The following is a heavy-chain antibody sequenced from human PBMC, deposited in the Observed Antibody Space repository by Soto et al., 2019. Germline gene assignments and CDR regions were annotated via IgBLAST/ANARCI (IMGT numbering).Heavy chain of an antibody. J-gene: IGHJ6*02. CDR2: IWNDGSNS. CDR3: ARRQIPPPTRGAANARGGMDV. CDR1: GFTFNNYG. Sequence: QVQLVEPGGGVVQPGRSLRLSCAASGFTFNNYGMHWVRQAPGKGLEWLAVIWNDGSNSSYANSVKGRFTISRDNSKNTLYLQMRSLRTADTAVYYCARRQIPPPTRGAANARGGMDVWGQGTKVTVAS. V-gene: IGHV3-33*01. D-gene: IGHD6-13*01.